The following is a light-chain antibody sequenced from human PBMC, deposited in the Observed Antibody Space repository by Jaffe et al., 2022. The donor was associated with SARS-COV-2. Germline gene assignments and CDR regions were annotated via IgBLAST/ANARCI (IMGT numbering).Light chain of an antibody. CDR1: QSVLFNSNNKNY. V-gene: IGKV4-1*01. J-gene: IGKJ1*01. CDR2: WAS. CDR3: QQYYGTPWT. Sequence: DIVMTQSPDSLAVSLGERATINCKSSQSVLFNSNNKNYLAWYQQKPGQPPKLLIYWASTRESGVPDRFSGSGSETDFTLTISSLQAEDVAVYFCQQYYGTPWTFGQGTKVDIK.